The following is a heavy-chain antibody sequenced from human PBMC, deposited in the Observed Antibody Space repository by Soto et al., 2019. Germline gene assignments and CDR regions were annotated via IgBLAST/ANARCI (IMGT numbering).Heavy chain of an antibody. D-gene: IGHD1-1*01. CDR2: ILHDGREE. CDR3: VRDDDAGPNALDL. J-gene: IGHJ3*01. Sequence: QLVESGGGVVQPGTSLRLSCAASGFPFGNYGMHWVRQAPGKGLEWVSLILHDGREEFYSDSVRGRFTISRDNSKNRLYLQMNSLRDDDTCLYYCVRDDDAGPNALDLWGQATMVSVSS. CDR1: GFPFGNYG. V-gene: IGHV3-33*01.